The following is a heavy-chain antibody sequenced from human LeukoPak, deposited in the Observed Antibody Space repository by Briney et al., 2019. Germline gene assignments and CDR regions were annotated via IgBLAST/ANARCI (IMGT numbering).Heavy chain of an antibody. V-gene: IGHV4-59*01. J-gene: IGHJ5*02. CDR3: AREDSGSSGYVFDP. CDR2: IYHSGST. CDR1: GGSISSYY. D-gene: IGHD3-22*01. Sequence: SETLSLTCTVSGGSISSYYWSWIRQPPGKGLEWIGNIYHSGSTNYNPSLKSRVTISLDTSKNQFSLKLSSVTAADAAVYYCAREDSGSSGYVFDPWGQGTLVTVSS.